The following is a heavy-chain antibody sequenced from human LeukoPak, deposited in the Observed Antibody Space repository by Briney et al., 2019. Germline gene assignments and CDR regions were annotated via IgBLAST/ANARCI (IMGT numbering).Heavy chain of an antibody. CDR3: ARGRQHYYGSSHTPARAFDI. CDR1: GGSISSSNW. D-gene: IGHD3-22*01. J-gene: IGHJ3*02. V-gene: IGHV4-4*02. CDR2: IYHSGST. Sequence: PSETLSLTCAVSGGSISSSNWWSWVRQPPGKGLEWIGEIYHSGSTNYNPSLKSRVTISVDKSKNQFSLKLSSVTAADTAVYYCARGRQHYYGSSHTPARAFDIWGQGTMVTVSS.